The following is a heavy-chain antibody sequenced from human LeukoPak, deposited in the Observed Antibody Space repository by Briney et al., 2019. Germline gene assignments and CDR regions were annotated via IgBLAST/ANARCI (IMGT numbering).Heavy chain of an antibody. J-gene: IGHJ4*02. Sequence: PGGSLRLSCAASGFTFSSYGMHWVRQAPGKGLEWVAVISYDGSNKYYADSVKDRFTISRDNAKNSLYLQMNSLRAEDTAVYYCARVGNNNYALYFDFWGQGTLVTVSS. CDR2: ISYDGSNK. CDR1: GFTFSSYG. V-gene: IGHV3-30*03. CDR3: ARVGNNNYALYFDF. D-gene: IGHD4-11*01.